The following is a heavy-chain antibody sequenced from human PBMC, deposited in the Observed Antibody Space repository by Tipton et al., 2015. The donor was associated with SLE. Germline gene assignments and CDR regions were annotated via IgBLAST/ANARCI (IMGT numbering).Heavy chain of an antibody. J-gene: IGHJ4*02. CDR1: GYTFTSYA. V-gene: IGHV7-4-1*02. CDR3: ARDLGPLSSGPRIGYRGNFDY. D-gene: IGHD6-19*01. CDR2: INTNTGNP. Sequence: QSGPEVKKPGASVKVSCKASGYTFTSYAMNWVRQAPGQGLEWMGWINTNTGNPTYAQGFTGRFVFSLDTSVSTAYLQISSLKAEDTAVYYCARDLGPLSSGPRIGYRGNFDYWGQGTLVTVSS.